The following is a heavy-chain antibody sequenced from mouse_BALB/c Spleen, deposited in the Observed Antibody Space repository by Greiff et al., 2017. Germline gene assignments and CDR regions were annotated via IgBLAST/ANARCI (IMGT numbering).Heavy chain of an antibody. D-gene: IGHD2-12*01. J-gene: IGHJ1*01. CDR3: ARTEGDDENFDD. V-gene: IGHV1-54*01. CDR1: GYAFTNYL. Sequence: VKLMESGAELVRPGTSVKVSCKASGYAFTNYLIEWVKQRPGQGLEWIGVINPGSGGTNYNEKFKGKATLTADKSSSTAYMQLSSLTSDDSAVYFCARTEGDDENFDDWGAGTTVTVSS. CDR2: INPGSGGT.